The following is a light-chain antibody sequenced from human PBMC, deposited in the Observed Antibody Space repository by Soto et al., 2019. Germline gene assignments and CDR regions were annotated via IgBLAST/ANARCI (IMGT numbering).Light chain of an antibody. CDR1: QTVSSS. CDR2: EAS. CDR3: QQHINWPLT. V-gene: IGKV3-11*01. Sequence: EIVLTQSPATLSLSPGERATLSCRASQTVSSSLAWYQQKPGQAPRLLIYEASNRATGIPARFSGSGSGADFTLTISRLEPEDFALYYCQQHINWPLTFGGGTKV. J-gene: IGKJ4*01.